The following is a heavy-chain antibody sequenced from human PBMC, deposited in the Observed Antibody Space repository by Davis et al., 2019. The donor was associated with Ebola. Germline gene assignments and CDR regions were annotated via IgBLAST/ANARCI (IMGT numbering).Heavy chain of an antibody. CDR2: LIPIFGAA. D-gene: IGHD6-13*01. J-gene: IGHJ6*02. CDR3: ARVGLPKQHPTGMDV. CDR1: GGTFSSYT. Sequence: AASVKVSCKASGGTFSSYTITWVRQAPGQGLEWMGGLIPIFGAANYAQKFQGRVTITADKSTSTAYMELSSLRSDDTAVYYCARVGLPKQHPTGMDVWGQGTTVTVSS. V-gene: IGHV1-69*06.